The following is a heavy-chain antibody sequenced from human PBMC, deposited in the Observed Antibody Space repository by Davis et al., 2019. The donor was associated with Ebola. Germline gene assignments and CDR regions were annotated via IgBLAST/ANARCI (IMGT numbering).Heavy chain of an antibody. CDR3: ARGRRYSYGPPRY. Sequence: SVKVSCKASGYTFTGYYMHWVRQAPGQGLEWMGGIIPIFGTANYAQKFQGRVTITADKSTSTAYMELSSLRSEDTAVYYCARGRRYSYGPPRYWGQGTLVTVSS. J-gene: IGHJ4*02. CDR1: GYTFTGYY. D-gene: IGHD5-18*01. CDR2: IIPIFGTA. V-gene: IGHV1-69*06.